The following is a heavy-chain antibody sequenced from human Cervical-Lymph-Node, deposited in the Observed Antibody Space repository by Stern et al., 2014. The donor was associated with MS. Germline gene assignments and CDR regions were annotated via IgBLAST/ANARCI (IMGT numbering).Heavy chain of an antibody. J-gene: IGHJ4*02. CDR1: GFTFTALF. CDR2: LNPNSDDP. D-gene: IGHD3-22*01. V-gene: IGHV1-2*06. Sequence: QLVQSGTKMQQPGASVKVSCKASGFTFTALFIHWVRQVPGQGLEWMSRLNPNSDDPTYAQNFQARVTLTRDTSIGTAYLELSRLTSADTAVYYCAREATRIVVGIDYWGQGTQVIVSS. CDR3: AREATRIVVGIDY.